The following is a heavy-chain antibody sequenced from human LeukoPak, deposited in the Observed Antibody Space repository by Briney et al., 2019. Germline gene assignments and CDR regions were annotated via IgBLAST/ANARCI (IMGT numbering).Heavy chain of an antibody. CDR1: GYSISSGYY. D-gene: IGHD6-25*01. CDR3: ARQAAVDY. J-gene: IGHJ4*02. CDR2: IYHSGST. V-gene: IGHV4-38-2*01. Sequence: SETLSLTCAVSGYSISSGYYWGWIRQPPGKGLEWIGSIYHSGSTYYNPSLKSRVTISVDTSKNQFSLKLSSGTAAVTAVYYCARQAAVDYWGQGTLVTVSS.